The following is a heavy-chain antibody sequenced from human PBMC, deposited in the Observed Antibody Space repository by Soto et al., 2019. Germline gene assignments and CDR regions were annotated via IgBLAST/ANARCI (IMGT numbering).Heavy chain of an antibody. D-gene: IGHD2-2*01. CDR1: GFTFSSYA. J-gene: IGHJ6*03. Sequence: HPGGSLRLSCAASGFTFSSYAMSWVRQAPGKGLEWVSAISGSGGSTYYADTVKGRFTISRDNSKNTLYLQVNSLRAEDTAVYYCAKHSPFSSTSCYGRLYYYYYMDVWGKGTTVTVSS. CDR2: ISGSGGST. CDR3: AKHSPFSSTSCYGRLYYYYYMDV. V-gene: IGHV3-23*01.